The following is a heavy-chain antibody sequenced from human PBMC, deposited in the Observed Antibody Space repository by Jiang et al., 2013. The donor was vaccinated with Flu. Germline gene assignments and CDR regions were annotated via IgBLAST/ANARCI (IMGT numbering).Heavy chain of an antibody. CDR1: GGSISSGGYY. D-gene: IGHD4-23*01. CDR3: ASRSARLSGYGGSDAFDI. V-gene: IGHV4-31*03. CDR2: IYYSGST. J-gene: IGHJ3*02. Sequence: PGLVKPSQTLSLTCTISGGSISSGGYYWSWIRQHPGKGLEWIGYIYYSGSTYYNPSLKSRVTISVDTSKNQFSLKLSSVTAADTAVYYCASRSARLSGYGGSDAFDIWGQGTMVTVSS.